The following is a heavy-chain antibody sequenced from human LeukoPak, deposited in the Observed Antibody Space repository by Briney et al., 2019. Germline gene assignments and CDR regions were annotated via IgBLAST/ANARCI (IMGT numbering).Heavy chain of an antibody. D-gene: IGHD3-22*01. Sequence: ASVKVSCKVSGYTLTEFSMHWVRQAPGNGLEWMGGFDPEDGETFYAQKFQGRVTMTEDTSTDTAYMELSSLRSEDTAVYYCATLYYYDSSGFYRNDFWGQGTLVTVSS. CDR1: GYTLTEFS. V-gene: IGHV1-24*01. J-gene: IGHJ4*02. CDR2: FDPEDGET. CDR3: ATLYYYDSSGFYRNDF.